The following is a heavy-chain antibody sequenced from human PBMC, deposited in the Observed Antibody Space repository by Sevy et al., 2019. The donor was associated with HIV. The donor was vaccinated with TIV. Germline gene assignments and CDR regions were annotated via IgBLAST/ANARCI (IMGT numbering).Heavy chain of an antibody. CDR3: ARDVEYSSSSVPFDY. Sequence: KQRGSLRLSCAASGFTFSSYSMNWVRQAPGKGLEWVSSISSSSSYIYYADSVKGRFTISRDNAKNSLYLQMNSLRAEDTAVYYCARDVEYSSSSVPFDYWGQGTLVTVSS. D-gene: IGHD6-6*01. V-gene: IGHV3-21*01. J-gene: IGHJ4*02. CDR2: ISSSSSYI. CDR1: GFTFSSYS.